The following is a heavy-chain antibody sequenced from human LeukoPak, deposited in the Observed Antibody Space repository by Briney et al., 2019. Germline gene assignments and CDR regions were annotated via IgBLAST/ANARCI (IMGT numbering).Heavy chain of an antibody. V-gene: IGHV3-23*01. CDR2: VSPPGGGT. J-gene: IGHJ4*02. D-gene: IGHD6-13*01. Sequence: GGSLRLSCAASGFTFSSYSMNWVRQAPGKGLEWLSGVSPPGGGTYYADSVKGRFTISRDDSKNTLSLQMNSLRAEDTAVYYCAKDLGIAAAGSPDYWGQGTLVTVSS. CDR1: GFTFSSYS. CDR3: AKDLGIAAAGSPDY.